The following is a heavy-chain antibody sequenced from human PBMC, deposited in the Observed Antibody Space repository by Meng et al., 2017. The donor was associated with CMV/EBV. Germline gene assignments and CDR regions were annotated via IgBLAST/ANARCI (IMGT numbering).Heavy chain of an antibody. J-gene: IGHJ4*02. CDR1: GYTFTSYY. CDR3: ARSGYCSSTSCSKTSIGVDDY. CDR2: INPSGGST. Sequence: ASVKVSCKASGYTFTSYYMHWVRRAPGQGLEWMGIINPSGGSTSYAQKFQGRVTMTRDTSTSTVYMELSSLRSEDTAVYYCARSGYCSSTSCSKTSIGVDDYWGQGTLVTVSS. D-gene: IGHD2-2*01. V-gene: IGHV1-46*01.